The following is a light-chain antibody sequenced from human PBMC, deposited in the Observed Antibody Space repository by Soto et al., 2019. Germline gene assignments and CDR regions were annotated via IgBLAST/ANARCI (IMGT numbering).Light chain of an antibody. CDR3: SSYTTIGALV. J-gene: IGLJ2*01. Sequence: QSVLTQPASVSGSPGQSITISCTGTSSDVGTYRLVSWYQHYPGKAPKVMIYEVSNRPSGVSNRFSGSKSGNTASLTISGLQAEDEADYYCSSYTTIGALVFGGGTKLTVL. CDR1: SSDVGTYRL. CDR2: EVS. V-gene: IGLV2-14*02.